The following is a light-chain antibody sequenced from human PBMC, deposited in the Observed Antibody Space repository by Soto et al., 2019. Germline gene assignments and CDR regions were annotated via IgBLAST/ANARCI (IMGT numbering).Light chain of an antibody. CDR2: GAS. Sequence: EIVLTQSPVTLSLSPVERATLSGRASQTINNNVAWYQLKDGQVPRLVIYGASTRATDIPARFSGSGSGTEFTLTISSLQSEDFAEYHCQQYNNWPQTFGQGTKVDIK. CDR3: QQYNNWPQT. V-gene: IGKV3-15*01. J-gene: IGKJ1*01. CDR1: QTINNN.